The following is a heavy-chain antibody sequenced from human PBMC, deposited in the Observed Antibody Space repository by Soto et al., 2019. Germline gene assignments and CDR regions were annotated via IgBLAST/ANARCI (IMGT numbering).Heavy chain of an antibody. Sequence: ASVKVSCKASGYTFTSHGISWVRQAPGQGLEWMGWIRPYNGDTNYAKEFQGRVTMTTDTSATTAYMELRSLSSDDTALYYCAKDRGSGRDYYYYGLDVWGQGTTVTVSS. CDR2: IRPYNGDT. CDR3: AKDRGSGRDYYYYGLDV. J-gene: IGHJ6*02. D-gene: IGHD6-19*01. CDR1: GYTFTSHG. V-gene: IGHV1-18*04.